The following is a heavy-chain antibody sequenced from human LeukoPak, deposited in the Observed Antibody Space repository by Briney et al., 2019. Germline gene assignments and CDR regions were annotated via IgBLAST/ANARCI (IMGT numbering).Heavy chain of an antibody. CDR2: IIPIFGTA. CDR3: ARASVDIVATTMLDWFDP. D-gene: IGHD5-12*01. V-gene: IGHV1-69*13. CDR1: GGTFSSYA. Sequence: SVKVSCKDSGGTFSSYAISWVRQAPGQGLEWMGGIIPIFGTANYAQKFQGRVTITADESTSTAYMELSSLRSEDTAVYYCARASVDIVATTMLDWFDPWGQGTLVTVSS. J-gene: IGHJ5*02.